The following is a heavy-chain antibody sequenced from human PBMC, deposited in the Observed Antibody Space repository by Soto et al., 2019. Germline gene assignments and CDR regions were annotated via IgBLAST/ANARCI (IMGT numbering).Heavy chain of an antibody. CDR1: GGTFSNHA. Sequence: GASVQVSCKASGGTFSNHAISWVRQAPGQGPEWMGGIIPLSGTTNYVQKFQGRLTITADESMTTAYMELSSLRYEDTAVYYCARGPDRSGFYLFDYWGQGTMVTVSS. V-gene: IGHV1-69*13. J-gene: IGHJ4*02. CDR2: IIPLSGTT. CDR3: ARGPDRSGFYLFDY. D-gene: IGHD3-22*01.